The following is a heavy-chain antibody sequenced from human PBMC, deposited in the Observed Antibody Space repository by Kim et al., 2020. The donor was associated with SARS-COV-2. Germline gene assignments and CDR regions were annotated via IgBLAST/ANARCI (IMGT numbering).Heavy chain of an antibody. V-gene: IGHV1-69*13. D-gene: IGHD5-12*01. J-gene: IGHJ5*02. CDR2: IIPIFGTA. CDR3: ARDLYRPRGATILNWFDP. Sequence: SVKVSCKASGGTFSSYAISWVRQAPGQGLEWMGGIIPIFGTANYAQKFQGRVTITADESTSTAYMELSSLRSEDTAVYYCARDLYRPRGATILNWFDPWGQGTLVTVSS. CDR1: GGTFSSYA.